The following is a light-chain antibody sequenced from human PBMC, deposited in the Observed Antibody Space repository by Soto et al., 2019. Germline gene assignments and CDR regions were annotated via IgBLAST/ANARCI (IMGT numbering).Light chain of an antibody. CDR3: QRLPDWPRT. Sequence: EIVMTPSPATLSVSPGERATLSCRASQSVGSNLAWYQQKPGQAPRLLIFGASTRATGIPARFSGGGSGSEFTLTISSLQSEDFAVYYCQRLPDWPRTFGQGTTV. J-gene: IGKJ1*01. CDR2: GAS. V-gene: IGKV3-15*01. CDR1: QSVGSN.